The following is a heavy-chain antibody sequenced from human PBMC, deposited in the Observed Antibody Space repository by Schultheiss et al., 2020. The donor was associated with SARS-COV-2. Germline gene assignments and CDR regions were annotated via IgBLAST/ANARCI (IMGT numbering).Heavy chain of an antibody. CDR3: AREGSGGNWFDP. V-gene: IGHV1-2*02. Sequence: GESLKISCKASGYTFTGYYMHWVRQAPGQGLEWMGWINPNSGGTNYAQKFQGRVTMTRDTSISTAYMELSRLRSDDTAVYYCAREGSGGNWFDPWGQGTLVTVSS. D-gene: IGHD2-15*01. CDR2: INPNSGGT. J-gene: IGHJ5*02. CDR1: GYTFTGYY.